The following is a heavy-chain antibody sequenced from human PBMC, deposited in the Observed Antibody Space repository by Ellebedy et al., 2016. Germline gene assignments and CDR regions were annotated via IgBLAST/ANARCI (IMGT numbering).Heavy chain of an antibody. J-gene: IGHJ6*03. Sequence: ESLKISXAASGFTFSDYYMSWIRQPPGKGLEWIGEINHSGSTNYNPSLKSRVTISVDTSKNQFSLKLSSVTAADTAVYYCARDQRDFWSGYSYMDVWGKGTTVTVSS. CDR3: ARDQRDFWSGYSYMDV. V-gene: IGHV4-34*01. CDR1: GFTFSDYY. D-gene: IGHD3-3*01. CDR2: INHSGST.